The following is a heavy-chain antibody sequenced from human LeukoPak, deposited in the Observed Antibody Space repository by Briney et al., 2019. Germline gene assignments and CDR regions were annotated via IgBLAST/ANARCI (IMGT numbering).Heavy chain of an antibody. CDR3: ARDYGSDYYGSGSYYSGFWFDP. CDR1: EFTFSSYW. D-gene: IGHD3-10*01. J-gene: IGHJ5*02. CDR2: IKQDGSEK. Sequence: QPGGSLRLSCAASEFTFSSYWMSWVRQAPGMGLEWVANIKQDGSEKYYVDSVKGRFTISRDNAKNSLYLQMNSLRAEDTAVYYCARDYGSDYYGSGSYYSGFWFDPWGQGTLVTVSS. V-gene: IGHV3-7*01.